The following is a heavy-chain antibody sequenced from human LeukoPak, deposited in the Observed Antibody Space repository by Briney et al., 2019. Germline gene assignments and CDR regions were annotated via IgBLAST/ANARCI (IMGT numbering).Heavy chain of an antibody. Sequence: PSETLSLTCTVSGGSICSYYWSWIRQPPGKGLEWIGEINHSGSTNYNPSLKSRVTISVDTSKNQFSLKLSSVTAADTAVYYCARGRPNLRYYDSSGYYHYWGQGTLVTVSS. J-gene: IGHJ4*02. CDR2: INHSGST. CDR1: GGSICSYY. V-gene: IGHV4-34*01. D-gene: IGHD3-22*01. CDR3: ARGRPNLRYYDSSGYYHY.